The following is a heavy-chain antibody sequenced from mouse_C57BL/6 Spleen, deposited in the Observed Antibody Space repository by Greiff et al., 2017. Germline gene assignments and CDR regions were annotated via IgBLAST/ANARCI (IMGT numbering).Heavy chain of an antibody. CDR1: GFTFSSYA. CDR3: TREEDYGYGWWCFDV. Sequence: EVKLVEPGEGLVKPGGSLKLSCAASGFTFSSYAMPWVRQTPEKRLEWVAYISSGGDYIYYADTVKGRFTISRDNARNTLYLQMSSLKSEDTAMYYCTREEDYGYGWWCFDVWGTGTTVTVSS. D-gene: IGHD2-2*01. V-gene: IGHV5-9-1*02. J-gene: IGHJ1*03. CDR2: ISSGGDYI.